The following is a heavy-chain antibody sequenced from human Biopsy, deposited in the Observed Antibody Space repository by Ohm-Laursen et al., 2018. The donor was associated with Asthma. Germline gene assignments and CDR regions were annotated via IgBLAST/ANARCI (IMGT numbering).Heavy chain of an antibody. CDR2: INSVFSTT. D-gene: IGHD2-2*01. V-gene: IGHV1-69*01. CDR1: GGTFNTYV. Sequence: SSVKVSCKSLGGTFNTYVIGWVRQAPGQGLEGMGGINSVFSTTTYPQKFQDRVTITADDSTSTVYMELSSLRSEDTAVYYCARKAGSCISRTCYSLDFWGQGTLVTVSS. CDR3: ARKAGSCISRTCYSLDF. J-gene: IGHJ4*02.